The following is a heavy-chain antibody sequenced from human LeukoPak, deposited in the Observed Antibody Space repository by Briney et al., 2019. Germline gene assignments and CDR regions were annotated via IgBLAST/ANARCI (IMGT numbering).Heavy chain of an antibody. J-gene: IGHJ4*02. D-gene: IGHD2-2*02. V-gene: IGHV4-59*01. CDR1: GGSISSYY. CDR3: ARQTDDRSSTSCYTYYFDY. Sequence: SETLSLTCTVSGGSISSYYWSWIRQPPGKGLEWIGYIYYSGSTNYNPSLKSRVTISVDTSKNQFSLKLSSVTAADTAMYYCARQTDDRSSTSCYTYYFDYWGQGTLVTVSS. CDR2: IYYSGST.